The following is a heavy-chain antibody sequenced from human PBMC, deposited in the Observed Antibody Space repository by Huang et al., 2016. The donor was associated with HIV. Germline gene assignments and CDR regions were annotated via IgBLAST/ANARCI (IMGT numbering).Heavy chain of an antibody. V-gene: IGHV4-39*01. J-gene: IGHJ4*02. CDR2: IDYSCST. CDR3: ARQDTSGWYADPYYFDY. CDR1: GGSISTSGYY. D-gene: IGHD6-19*01. Sequence: QLQLQESGPGLVKPSETLSLTCTVSGGSISTSGYYWGWIRQPPGKGLEWFGSIDYSCSTSSNPSLKSRVTISVDTSKSQFSLKLSSVTAADTAVYYCARQDTSGWYADPYYFDYWGQGTLVTVSS.